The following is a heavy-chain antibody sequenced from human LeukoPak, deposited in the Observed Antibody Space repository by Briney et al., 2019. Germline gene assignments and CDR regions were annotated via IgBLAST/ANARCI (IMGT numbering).Heavy chain of an antibody. CDR3: ARGDYDFCTGYSWVVDP. J-gene: IGHJ5*02. V-gene: IGHV1-8*01. Sequence: ASVNVSCKASRYTVTSYVLNWVRQATGQEREGMGWMNPNSGNTGYAQKFQGRVTKTRNNSISTAYMELSSLGSDDKAVDYCARGDYDFCTGYSWVVDPWGQGTLVTVSS. D-gene: IGHD3-3*01. CDR2: MNPNSGNT. CDR1: RYTVTSYV.